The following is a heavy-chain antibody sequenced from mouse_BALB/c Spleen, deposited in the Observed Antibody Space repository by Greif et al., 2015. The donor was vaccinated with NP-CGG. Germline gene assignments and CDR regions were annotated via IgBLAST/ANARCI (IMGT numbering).Heavy chain of an antibody. D-gene: IGHD2-3*01. V-gene: IGHV1-5*01. Sequence: EVQLQQSGTVLARPGASVKMSCKASGYSFTSYWMHRVKQRPGQGLEWIGAIYPGNSDTSYNQKFKGKAKLTAVTSASTAYMELSSLTNEDSAVYYCTRFMRVSAMDYWGQGTSVTVSS. CDR2: IYPGNSDT. J-gene: IGHJ4*01. CDR3: TRFMRVSAMDY. CDR1: GYSFTSYW.